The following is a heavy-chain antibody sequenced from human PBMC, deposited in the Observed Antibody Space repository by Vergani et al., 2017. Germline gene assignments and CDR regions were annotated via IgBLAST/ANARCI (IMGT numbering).Heavy chain of an antibody. V-gene: IGHV3-23*03. CDR2: IYSGGSST. Sequence: EVQLLESGGGLVQPGGSLRLSCAASGFTFSSYAMSWVRQAPGKGLEWVSVIYSGGSSTYYADSVKGRFTISRDNSKNTLYLQMNSLRAEDTAVYYCAKSRGDYELDPWGQGTLVTVSS. CDR3: AKSRGDYELDP. J-gene: IGHJ5*02. D-gene: IGHD4-17*01. CDR1: GFTFSSYA.